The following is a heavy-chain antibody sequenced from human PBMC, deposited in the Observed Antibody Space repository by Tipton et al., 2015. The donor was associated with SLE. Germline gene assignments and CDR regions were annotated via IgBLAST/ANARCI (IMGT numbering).Heavy chain of an antibody. CDR1: GGSIVGNY. J-gene: IGHJ4*02. V-gene: IGHV4-59*01. CDR3: AGGLAVAGTRDY. Sequence: TLSLTCTVSGGSIVGNYWSWIRPPPGKGLEWVGHIYYTGSTFYNPSLKSRVSISVDTSKNQFSLKLGSVTAADTAIYYCAGGLAVAGTRDYWGQGTLVTVSS. D-gene: IGHD6-19*01. CDR2: IYYTGST.